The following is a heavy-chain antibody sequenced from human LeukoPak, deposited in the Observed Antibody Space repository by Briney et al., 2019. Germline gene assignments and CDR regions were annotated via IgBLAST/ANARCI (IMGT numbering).Heavy chain of an antibody. CDR2: IYATGST. Sequence: SETLSLTCTVSGGSISSGGHYWSWIRQPAGKGLEYLGRIYATGSTNYNPSLRSRVTISADTSMNHFSLKLSSVTAADTAVYYCARIYGSGSYPTDYYYYYGMDVWGQGTTVTVSS. V-gene: IGHV4-61*02. J-gene: IGHJ6*02. CDR3: ARIYGSGSYPTDYYYYYGMDV. CDR1: GGSISSGGHY. D-gene: IGHD3-10*01.